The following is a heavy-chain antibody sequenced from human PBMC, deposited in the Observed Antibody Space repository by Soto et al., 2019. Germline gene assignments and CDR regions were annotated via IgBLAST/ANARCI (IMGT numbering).Heavy chain of an antibody. Sequence: GGSLRLSCTASGFTFSSYAMSWFRQAPGKGLEWVSAISGSGVNTYYADSVKGRFTISRDNSKNTLYLQMNSLRAEDTAVYYCAKSITARPFDYWGQGDLVTVSS. D-gene: IGHD6-6*01. CDR2: ISGSGVNT. CDR1: GFTFSSYA. V-gene: IGHV3-23*01. CDR3: AKSITARPFDY. J-gene: IGHJ4*02.